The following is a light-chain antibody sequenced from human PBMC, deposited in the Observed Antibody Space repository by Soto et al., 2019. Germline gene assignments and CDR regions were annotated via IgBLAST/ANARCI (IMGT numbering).Light chain of an antibody. CDR2: AAS. V-gene: IGKV1-9*01. J-gene: IGKJ1*01. Sequence: DIQLTQSPSFLSASVGDRVTITCRASQGINSYLAWYQQKPGKAPKLLISAASTLQSGVPSRFSGSGSGTEFTLTISSLQPEDFATYYCQQLNNYPRTFGQGTKV. CDR3: QQLNNYPRT. CDR1: QGINSY.